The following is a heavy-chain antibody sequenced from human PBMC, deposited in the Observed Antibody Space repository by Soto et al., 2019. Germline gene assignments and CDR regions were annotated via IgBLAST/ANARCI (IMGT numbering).Heavy chain of an antibody. CDR3: AKDRSPYVCPNPNPPYVMDV. Sequence: GGSLRLSCAASGFTFSSYPMSWVRQAPGKGLEWVSAISGSGGSTYYADSVKGRLTISRDNSKNTLYLQMNSLRAEEAAVYYCAKDRSPYVCPNPNPPYVMDVWGQGTTVTVSS. CDR2: ISGSGGST. J-gene: IGHJ6*01. V-gene: IGHV3-23*01. CDR1: GFTFSSYP. D-gene: IGHD3-10*02.